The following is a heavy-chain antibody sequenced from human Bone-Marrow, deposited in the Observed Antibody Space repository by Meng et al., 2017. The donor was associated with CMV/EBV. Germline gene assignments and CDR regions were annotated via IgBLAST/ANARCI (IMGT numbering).Heavy chain of an antibody. CDR1: GFTVSSND. CDR3: ARDLFRVTMVRGVKDY. D-gene: IGHD3-10*01. CDR2: IYSGGST. Sequence: GESLKISCAASGFTVSSNDMSWVRQAPGKGLEWVSVIYSGGSTYYADSVQGRFTISRDNSKNTLDLQMNSLRAEDTAVYYCARDLFRVTMVRGVKDYWGKGTLVTVSS. V-gene: IGHV3-66*02. J-gene: IGHJ4*02.